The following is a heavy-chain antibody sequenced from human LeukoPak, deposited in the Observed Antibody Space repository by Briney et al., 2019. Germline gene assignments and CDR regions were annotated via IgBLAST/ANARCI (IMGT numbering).Heavy chain of an antibody. V-gene: IGHV3-74*01. CDR2: INSDGSST. D-gene: IGHD5/OR15-5a*01. CDR3: ASESRMPYYYGMDI. CDR1: GFTFSSYW. Sequence: GGSLRLSCAASGFTFSSYWMHWVRQAPGKGLVWVSRINSDGSSTSYADSVKGRFTISRDNAKNALYLQMNSLRAEDTAVYYCASESRMPYYYGMDIWGQGTTVTVSS. J-gene: IGHJ6*02.